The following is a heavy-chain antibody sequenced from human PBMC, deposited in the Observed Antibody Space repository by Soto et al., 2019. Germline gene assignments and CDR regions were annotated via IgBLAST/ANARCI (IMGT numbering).Heavy chain of an antibody. CDR2: ISSSSSTI. V-gene: IGHV3-48*02. CDR3: ARVPHSITIFRHYYGMDV. CDR1: GFTFSSYS. J-gene: IGHJ6*02. Sequence: GGSLRLSCAASGFTFSSYSMNWVRQAPGKGLEWVSYISSSSSTIYYADSVKGRFTISRDNAKNSLYLQMNSLRDEDTAVYYCARVPHSITIFRHYYGMDVWGQGTTVTVSS. D-gene: IGHD3-3*01.